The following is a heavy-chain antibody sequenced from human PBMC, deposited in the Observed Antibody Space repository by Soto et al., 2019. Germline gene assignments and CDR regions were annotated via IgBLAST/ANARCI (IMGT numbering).Heavy chain of an antibody. Sequence: QVQLVQSGAEVKKPGASVKVSCKASGYTFTDYYIHWVRQAPGQGLEWMGWINPKNGGADYALKFQGRVTMTRDTSIRTAYMDLINLTSDDTAVYFCAREALEESEVAASWFDPWGQGTLVTVSS. J-gene: IGHJ5*02. CDR1: GYTFTDYY. D-gene: IGHD2-15*01. CDR2: INPKNGGA. CDR3: AREALEESEVAASWFDP. V-gene: IGHV1-2*02.